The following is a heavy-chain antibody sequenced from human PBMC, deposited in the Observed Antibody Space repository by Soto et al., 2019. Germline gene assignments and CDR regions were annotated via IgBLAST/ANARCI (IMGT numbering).Heavy chain of an antibody. D-gene: IGHD3-3*01. CDR1: GYTFTSYG. CDR2: ISAYNGNT. V-gene: IGHV1-18*01. CDR3: VRDSYYDFWSGYPQHYGMDV. J-gene: IGHJ6*02. Sequence: ASVKVSCKASGYTFTSYGISWVRQAPGQGLEWMGWISAYNGNTNYAQKLQGRVTMTTDTSTSTAYMELRSLRSDDTAVYYCVRDSYYDFWSGYPQHYGMDVWGQGTTVTVS.